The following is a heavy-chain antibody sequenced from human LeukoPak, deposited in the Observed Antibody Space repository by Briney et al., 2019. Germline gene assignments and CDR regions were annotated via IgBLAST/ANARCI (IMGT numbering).Heavy chain of an antibody. CDR1: GDSVSSSSAA. Sequence: SQTLSLTCAISGDSVSSSSAAWSWIRQSPSRGLEWLGRTYYRSKWYNDYAVSVKGRITINPDTSKNQFSLQLNSMTPEDTAVYYCAREGSEGYLFDYWGQGTLVTVSS. D-gene: IGHD1-1*01. CDR3: AREGSEGYLFDY. CDR2: TYYRSKWYN. V-gene: IGHV6-1*01. J-gene: IGHJ4*02.